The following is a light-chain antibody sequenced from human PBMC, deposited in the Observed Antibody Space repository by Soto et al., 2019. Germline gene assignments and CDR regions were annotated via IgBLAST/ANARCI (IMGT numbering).Light chain of an antibody. Sequence: EIVLTQSPGTLSLSPGERATLSFRASQSVSSSYLAWYQHKPGQAPRLLIYDASTRATGIPRRFSGSGSGTDFTLTISRLEPEDFAVYYCQQYGSSRTFGQGTKVDIK. CDR1: QSVSSSY. CDR3: QQYGSSRT. CDR2: DAS. V-gene: IGKV3-20*01. J-gene: IGKJ1*01.